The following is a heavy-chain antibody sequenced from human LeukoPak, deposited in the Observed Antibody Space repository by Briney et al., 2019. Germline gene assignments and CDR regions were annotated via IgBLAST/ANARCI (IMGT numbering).Heavy chain of an antibody. CDR2: ISWNSGSI. Sequence: SGGSLRLSCAASGFTFDDYAMHWVRQAPGKGLEWVSGISWNSGSIGYADSVKGRFTISRDNAKNSLYLQMNSLRAEDTAVYYCCNVVNYYYYMDVWGKGTTVTVSS. CDR1: GFTFDDYA. J-gene: IGHJ6*03. D-gene: IGHD2-2*01. CDR3: CNVVNYYYYMDV. V-gene: IGHV3-9*01.